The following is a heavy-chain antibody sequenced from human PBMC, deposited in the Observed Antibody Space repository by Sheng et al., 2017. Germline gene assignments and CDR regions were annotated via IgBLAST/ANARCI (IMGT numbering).Heavy chain of an antibody. J-gene: IGHJ1*01. D-gene: IGHD2-21*02. CDR3: ASDGYCGGDCPRYFQH. CDR1: GGTFSSYA. V-gene: IGHV1-69*13. Sequence: QVQLVQSGAEVKKPGSSVKVSCKASGGTFSSYAISWVRQAPGQGLEWMGGIIPIFGTANYAQKFQGRVTITADESTSTAYMELSSLRSEDTAVYYCASDGYCGGDCPRYFQHWGRGDPRSPSPQ. CDR2: IIPIFGTA.